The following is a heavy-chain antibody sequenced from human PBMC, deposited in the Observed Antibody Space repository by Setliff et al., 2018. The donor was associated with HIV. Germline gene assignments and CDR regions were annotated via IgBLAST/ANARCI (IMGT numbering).Heavy chain of an antibody. CDR2: ILYNEGN. CDR1: GGSVSDHY. CDR3: ATLPPTAQGVAGINNWFDT. V-gene: IGHV4-59*02. D-gene: IGHD2-8*01. J-gene: IGHJ5*01. Sequence: SETLSLTCSVSGGSVSDHYWSWIRQPPGKRLEWIGYILYNEGNNFNPSLKSRVSISVDTSKNQFSLRLSPVTAADTAVYYCATLPPTAQGVAGINNWFDTWGRGTLVTVSS.